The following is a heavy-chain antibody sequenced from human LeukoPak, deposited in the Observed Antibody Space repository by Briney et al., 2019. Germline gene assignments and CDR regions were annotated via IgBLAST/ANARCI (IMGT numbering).Heavy chain of an antibody. CDR1: GGSISSGGYY. D-gene: IGHD2-8*01. CDR2: IYNSGST. Sequence: SQTLSLTCTVSGGSISSGGYYWNWIRQHPGKGLEWIGYIYNSGSTYYNPSLKSRSTISVDTSKNQFSLRLSSVTAADTAVYYCARGYCTNGVCSSDYFDYWGQGTLVAVSS. J-gene: IGHJ4*02. V-gene: IGHV4-31*03. CDR3: ARGYCTNGVCSSDYFDY.